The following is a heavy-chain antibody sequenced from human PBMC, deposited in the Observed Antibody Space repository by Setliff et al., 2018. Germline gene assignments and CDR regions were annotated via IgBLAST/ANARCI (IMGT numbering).Heavy chain of an antibody. D-gene: IGHD5-12*01. Sequence: SVKVSCKASGGTFSSYAISWVRQAPGQGLEWMGGIIPILGIANYAQKFQGRVTMTADTSTSTAYMELRSLRSDDTTIYYCARNIVPLNWGQGTLVTVSS. CDR2: IIPILGIA. CDR3: ARNIVPLN. J-gene: IGHJ4*02. CDR1: GGTFSSYA. V-gene: IGHV1-69*10.